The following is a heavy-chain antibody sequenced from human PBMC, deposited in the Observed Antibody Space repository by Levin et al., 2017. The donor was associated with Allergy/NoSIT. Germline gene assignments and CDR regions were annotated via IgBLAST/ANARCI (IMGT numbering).Heavy chain of an antibody. CDR2: ISDDGSNK. CDR3: ANVGQSGRSYY. D-gene: IGHD3-10*01. V-gene: IGHV3-30*18. Sequence: SCEASGFTFTSYGMHWVRQAPGKGLEWVAVISDDGSNKYYADSVKGRFTISRDNSKNTLYLQMNSLRAEDTAVYYCANVGQSGRSYYWGQGTLVTVSS. CDR1: GFTFTSYG. J-gene: IGHJ4*02.